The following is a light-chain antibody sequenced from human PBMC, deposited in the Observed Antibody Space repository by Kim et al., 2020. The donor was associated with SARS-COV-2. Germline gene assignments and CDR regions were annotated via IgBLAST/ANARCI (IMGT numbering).Light chain of an antibody. CDR3: QQRSNWPLR. CDR1: QSVSSY. J-gene: IGKJ4*01. Sequence: SPGERATLSCRASQSVSSYLAWYQQKPGQAPRLLIYDASNRATGIPARFSGSGSGTDFTLTISSLEPEDFAVYYCQQRSNWPLRFGGGTKVEIK. V-gene: IGKV3-11*01. CDR2: DAS.